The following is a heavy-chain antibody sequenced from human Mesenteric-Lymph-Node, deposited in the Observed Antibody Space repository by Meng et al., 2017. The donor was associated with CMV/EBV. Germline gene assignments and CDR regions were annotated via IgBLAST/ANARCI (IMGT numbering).Heavy chain of an antibody. CDR2: INTGGYTV. Sequence: GESLKISCAASGFMFSNYEMNWVRQAPGKGLEWVSYINTGGYTVPYGDSVKGRFTISRDNAKNSLFLQMNSLRADDTAVYYCARDRGTAVGEDGMDVWGQGTTVTVSS. CDR1: GFMFSNYE. V-gene: IGHV3-48*03. J-gene: IGHJ6*02. CDR3: ARDRGTAVGEDGMDV. D-gene: IGHD6-19*01.